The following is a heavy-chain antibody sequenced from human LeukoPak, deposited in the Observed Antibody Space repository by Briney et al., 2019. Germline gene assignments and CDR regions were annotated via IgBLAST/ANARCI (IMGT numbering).Heavy chain of an antibody. D-gene: IGHD3-3*01. CDR2: IYYSGST. CDR3: ARAADFWSGSSRWFDP. CDR1: GGSISSYY. Sequence: SETLSLTCTVSGGSISSYYWSWIRQPPGKGLEWIGYIYYSGSTNYNPSLKSRVTISVDTSKNQFSLKLSSVTAADTAVHYCARAADFWSGSSRWFDPWGRGTLVTVSS. V-gene: IGHV4-59*01. J-gene: IGHJ5*02.